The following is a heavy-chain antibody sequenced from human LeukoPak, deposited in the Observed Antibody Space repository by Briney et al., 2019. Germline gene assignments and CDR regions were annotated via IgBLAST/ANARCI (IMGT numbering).Heavy chain of an antibody. CDR2: IIPIFGTA. CDR1: GGTFSSYA. Sequence: SVTVSCKASGGTFSSYAISWVRQAPGQGLEWMGGIIPIFGTANYAQKFQGRVTITADESTSTAYMELSSLRSEDTAVYYCGVDTAMVNDYYYYYGMDVWGQGTTVTVSS. D-gene: IGHD5-18*01. V-gene: IGHV1-69*13. CDR3: GVDTAMVNDYYYYYGMDV. J-gene: IGHJ6*02.